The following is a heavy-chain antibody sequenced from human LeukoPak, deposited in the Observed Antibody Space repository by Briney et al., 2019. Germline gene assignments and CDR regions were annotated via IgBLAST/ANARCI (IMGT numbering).Heavy chain of an antibody. CDR2: ITPNSGST. CDR1: GFTFSGYA. D-gene: IGHD1-26*01. J-gene: IGHJ2*01. V-gene: IGHV3-23*01. Sequence: GGSLRLSCAASGFTFSGYAMTWVRQAPGKGLEWVPAITPNSGSTYYADSVKGRFTISRDNSKNTLYLQMNSLRAEDTAIYYCAKDLSGSYLYWYFDLWGRGTLVTVSS. CDR3: AKDLSGSYLYWYFDL.